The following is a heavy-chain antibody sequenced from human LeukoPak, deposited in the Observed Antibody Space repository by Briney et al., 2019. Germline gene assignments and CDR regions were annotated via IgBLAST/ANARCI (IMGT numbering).Heavy chain of an antibody. CDR3: MRTYCSNTRCHYFDS. J-gene: IGHJ4*02. CDR1: GASISSSNW. Sequence: SETLSLTCAVSGASISSSNWWSWARRPPGKGLEWIGEIYHAGTTNYNPSLESRVTISVDNSRNRFSLQLTSVTAADTAVYYCMRTYCSNTRCHYFDSWGQGTLVTVSS. D-gene: IGHD2-2*01. CDR2: IYHAGTT. V-gene: IGHV4-4*02.